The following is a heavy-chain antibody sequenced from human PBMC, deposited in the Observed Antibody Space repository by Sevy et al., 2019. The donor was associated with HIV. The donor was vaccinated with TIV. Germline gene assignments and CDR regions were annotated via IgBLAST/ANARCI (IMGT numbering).Heavy chain of an antibody. J-gene: IGHJ6*02. CDR3: ASRARTSRHPHYYYYYGMDV. Sequence: GGSLRLSCAASGFTFSSYSMSWVRQAPGKGLEWVAIIKQDGSEKYYVDSVKGRFTISRDNAKNSLYLQMNSLRAEDTAVYYCASRARTSRHPHYYYYYGMDVWGQGTTVTVSS. V-gene: IGHV3-7*01. CDR1: GFTFSSYS. D-gene: IGHD2-2*01. CDR2: IKQDGSEK.